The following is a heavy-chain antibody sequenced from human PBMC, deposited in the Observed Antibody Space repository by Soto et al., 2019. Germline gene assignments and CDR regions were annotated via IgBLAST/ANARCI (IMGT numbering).Heavy chain of an antibody. CDR1: GYTFTYYP. CDR3: AREPLCGGRCYDNYFDP. D-gene: IGHD2-15*01. Sequence: ASVKVSCKASGYTFTYYPIHWVRQAPGQRLEWMGWINIGNGNTASSQKFQDRVTITRETSASAAYMELTSLRSEDTAVYYCAREPLCGGRCYDNYFDPWGQGTLVTVSS. V-gene: IGHV1-3*04. J-gene: IGHJ5*02. CDR2: INIGNGNT.